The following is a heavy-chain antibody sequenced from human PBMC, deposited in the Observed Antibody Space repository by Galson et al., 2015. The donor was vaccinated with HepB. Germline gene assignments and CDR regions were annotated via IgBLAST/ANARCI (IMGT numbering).Heavy chain of an antibody. V-gene: IGHV1-69*06. CDR1: GGTFSSYA. CDR2: IIPIFGTA. D-gene: IGHD6-13*01. J-gene: IGHJ4*02. Sequence: SVKVSCKASGGTFSSYAISWVRQAPGQGLEWMGGIIPIFGTANYAQKFQGRVTITADKSTSTAYMELSSLRSEDTAVYYCAKHIAAAFMELRYWGQGTLVTVSS. CDR3: AKHIAAAFMELRY.